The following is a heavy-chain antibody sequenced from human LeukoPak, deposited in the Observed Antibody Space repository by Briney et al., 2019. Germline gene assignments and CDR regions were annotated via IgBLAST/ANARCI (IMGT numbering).Heavy chain of an antibody. CDR2: ISGSGGST. CDR1: GFTFSSYG. CDR3: AKAGTAGYCSGGSCYSVWEVIYYYYYMDV. J-gene: IGHJ6*03. V-gene: IGHV3-23*01. D-gene: IGHD2-15*01. Sequence: PGGSLRLSCAASGFTFSSYGMSWVRQAPGKGLEWVSAISGSGGSTYYADSVKGRFTISRDNSKNTLYLQMNSLRAEDTAVYYCAKAGTAGYCSGGSCYSVWEVIYYYYYMDVWGKGTTVTVSS.